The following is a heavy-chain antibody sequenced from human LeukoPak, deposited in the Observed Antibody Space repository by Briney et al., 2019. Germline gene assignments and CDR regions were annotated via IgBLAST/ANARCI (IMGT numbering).Heavy chain of an antibody. CDR1: GFTFSSYS. CDR3: AKTAGFVSSGWYY. Sequence: PGGSLRLSCAASGFTFSSYSMNWVRQAPGKGLEWVSAISGSGGSTYYADSVKGRFTISRDNSKNTLYLQMNSLRAEDTAVYYCAKTAGFVSSGWYYWGQGALVTVSS. CDR2: ISGSGGST. D-gene: IGHD6-19*01. J-gene: IGHJ4*02. V-gene: IGHV3-23*01.